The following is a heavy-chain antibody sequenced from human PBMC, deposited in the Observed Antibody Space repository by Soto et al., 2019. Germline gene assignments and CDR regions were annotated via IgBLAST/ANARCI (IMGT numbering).Heavy chain of an antibody. D-gene: IGHD1-26*01. V-gene: IGHV1-18*01. J-gene: IGHJ4*02. CDR2: ISAYNGNT. Sequence: QVQLVQSGAEVKKPGASVKVSCKASGYTFTSYGISWVRQAPGQGLEWMGWISAYNGNTNYAQKLQGRVTMTTDTSTSTDNMELRSLIADDTAGYYCARDYPRGGYTHYWGQGTLVTVSS. CDR3: ARDYPRGGYTHY. CDR1: GYTFTSYG.